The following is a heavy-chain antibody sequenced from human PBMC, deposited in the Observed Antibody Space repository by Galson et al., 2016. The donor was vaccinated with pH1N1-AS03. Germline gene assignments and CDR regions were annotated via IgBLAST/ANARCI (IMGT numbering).Heavy chain of an antibody. V-gene: IGHV3-21*01. CDR1: GFNFDKYT. CDR3: AKVGGVFDWNDYNYMDV. CDR2: ISSNSAST. D-gene: IGHD1-1*01. J-gene: IGHJ6*03. Sequence: SLRLSCAASGFNFDKYTMTWVRQAPGKGLEWISSISSNSASTYYADSLKGRFTVPRDNAKNSLYLQMDSLGAEDTAVYYCAKVGGVFDWNDYNYMDVWGTGTTVTVAS.